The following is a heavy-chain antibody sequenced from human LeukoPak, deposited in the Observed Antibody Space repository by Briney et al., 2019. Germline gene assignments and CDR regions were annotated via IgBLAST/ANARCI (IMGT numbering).Heavy chain of an antibody. CDR1: GFTFSSYA. Sequence: GGSLRLSCAASGFTFSSYAMHWVRQAPGKGLEWVAVISYDGSNKYYADPVKGRFTISRDNSKNTLYLQMNSLRAEDTAVYYCAKDRARHELPDAFDIWGQGTMVTVSS. J-gene: IGHJ3*02. D-gene: IGHD5-24*01. V-gene: IGHV3-30-3*01. CDR3: AKDRARHELPDAFDI. CDR2: ISYDGSNK.